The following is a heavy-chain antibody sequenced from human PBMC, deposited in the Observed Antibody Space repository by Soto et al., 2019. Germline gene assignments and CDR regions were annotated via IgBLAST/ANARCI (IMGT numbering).Heavy chain of an antibody. V-gene: IGHV4-39*01. CDR1: GGSISSSSYY. D-gene: IGHD3-3*02. J-gene: IGHJ5*02. CDR3: ASPKIAFYNWFDP. CDR2: IYYSGST. Sequence: LSLTCTVSGGSISSSSYYLGWIRQPPGKGLEWIGSIYYSGSTYYNPSLKSRVTISVDTSKNQLSLKLSSVTAADTAVYYCASPKIAFYNWFDPWGQGTLVTVSS.